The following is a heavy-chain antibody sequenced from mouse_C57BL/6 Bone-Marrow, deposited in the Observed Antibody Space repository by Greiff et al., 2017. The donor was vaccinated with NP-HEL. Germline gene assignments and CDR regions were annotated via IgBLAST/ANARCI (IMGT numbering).Heavy chain of an antibody. CDR3: ARYRNYYDRGDYFDY. V-gene: IGHV1-82*01. Sequence: QVQLQQSGPELVKPGASVKISCKASGYAFSSSWMNWVKQRPGKGLEWIGRIYPGDGDTNYNGKFKGKAILTADKSSSTAYMQLSSLTSEESAVYFCARYRNYYDRGDYFDYWGQGTTLTVSS. J-gene: IGHJ2*01. CDR1: GYAFSSSW. D-gene: IGHD1-1*01. CDR2: IYPGDGDT.